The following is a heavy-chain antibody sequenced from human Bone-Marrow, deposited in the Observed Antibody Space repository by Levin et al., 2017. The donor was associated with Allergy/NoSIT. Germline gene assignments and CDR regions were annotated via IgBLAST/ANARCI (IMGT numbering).Heavy chain of an antibody. CDR2: IIPVFGTT. CDR1: GGTFTNYA. CDR3: ASSLFTRVYYAMDV. J-gene: IGHJ6*02. Sequence: SVKVSCKTSGGTFTNYAFSWVRQAPGQGLQWIGGIIPVFGTTNYAQKFQDRVTITADKSTTTAYMELSGLRSEDTAVYYCASSLFTRVYYAMDVWGQGTAVTVSS. V-gene: IGHV1-69*06.